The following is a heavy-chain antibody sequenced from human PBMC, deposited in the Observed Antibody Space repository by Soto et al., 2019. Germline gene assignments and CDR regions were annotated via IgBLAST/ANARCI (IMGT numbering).Heavy chain of an antibody. CDR3: ASPGIAVAANDY. D-gene: IGHD6-19*01. CDR2: INHSGST. CDR1: GGSFSGYY. Sequence: PSETLSLTCAVYGGSFSGYYWSWIRQPPGKGLEWIGEINHSGSTNYNPSLKSRVTISVDTSKNQFSLKLSSVTAADTAVYYCASPGIAVAANDYWGQGTLVTVSS. J-gene: IGHJ4*02. V-gene: IGHV4-34*01.